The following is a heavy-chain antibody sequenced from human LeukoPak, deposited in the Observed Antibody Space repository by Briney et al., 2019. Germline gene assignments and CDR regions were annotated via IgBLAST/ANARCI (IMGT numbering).Heavy chain of an antibody. CDR2: IYRSGSA. D-gene: IGHD5-18*01. Sequence: PGGSLRLSCAASGFIVSDNHMSWVRQAPGKGLEWVSFIYRSGSAHYADFVEGRFTISRDNSKNTLYLQMNSLRVEDTAVYYCARAYSYGFLVDWGQGTLVTVSS. CDR1: GFIVSDNH. V-gene: IGHV3-66*02. J-gene: IGHJ4*02. CDR3: ARAYSYGFLVD.